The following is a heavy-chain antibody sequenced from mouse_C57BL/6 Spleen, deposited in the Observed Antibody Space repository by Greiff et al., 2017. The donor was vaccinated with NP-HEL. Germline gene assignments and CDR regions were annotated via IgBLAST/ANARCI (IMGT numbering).Heavy chain of an antibody. J-gene: IGHJ3*01. CDR3: ARVGAQASWFAY. V-gene: IGHV1-52*01. Sequence: QVQLQQPGAELVRPGSSVKLSCKASGYTFTSYWMHWVKQRPIQGLEWIGNIDPSDSETHYNQKFTDKATLTVDKSSSTAYMQLSSLTSEDSAVYYCARVGAQASWFAYWGQRTLVTVSA. CDR2: IDPSDSET. D-gene: IGHD3-2*02. CDR1: GYTFTSYW.